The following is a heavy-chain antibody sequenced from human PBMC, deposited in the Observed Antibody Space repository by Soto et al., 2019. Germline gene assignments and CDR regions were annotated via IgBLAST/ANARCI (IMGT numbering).Heavy chain of an antibody. CDR1: GGSINSRYW. CDR2: IHHSGST. V-gene: IGHV4-4*02. CDR3: ARRPSRGFCNGVNCYDDYSYSGLDV. J-gene: IGHJ6*02. D-gene: IGHD2-15*01. Sequence: SETLSLTCAVSGGSINSRYWWSWVRQSPGKGLEWIGEIHHSGSTNYSPSLKSRVSTSVDMSNNQFSLKLSSVTAADTAVYYCARRPSRGFCNGVNCYDDYSYSGLDVWGQGTTVTVSS.